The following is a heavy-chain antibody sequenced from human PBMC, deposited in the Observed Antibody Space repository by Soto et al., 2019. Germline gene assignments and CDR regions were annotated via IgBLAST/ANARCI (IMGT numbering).Heavy chain of an antibody. CDR1: GDSISGYY. Sequence: QVHLQESGPGLVKPSETLSLTCTVSGDSISGYYWNWIRQPPGKGLEWIGYVYHSGRTNYNPSLRRRVTMSVDTSKNQCSLTLCSVTAADTAVYLCARRGFSHDAFDIWCQGTMVPVSS. V-gene: IGHV4-59*08. CDR2: VYHSGRT. CDR3: ARRGFSHDAFDI. D-gene: IGHD3-10*01. J-gene: IGHJ3*02.